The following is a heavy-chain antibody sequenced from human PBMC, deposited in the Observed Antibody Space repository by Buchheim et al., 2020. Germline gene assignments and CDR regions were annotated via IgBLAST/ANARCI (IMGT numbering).Heavy chain of an antibody. CDR1: GFTFSDHY. J-gene: IGHJ6*02. V-gene: IGHV3-72*01. CDR3: ARGGAGINPGPDNRHGMDV. CDR2: IRNKVNGYTT. D-gene: IGHD6-19*01. Sequence: EVQLVESGGGLVQTGGSLRLSCAASGFTFSDHYMDWVRQAPGKGLEWVGRIRNKVNGYTTYYAASVKGRFTISRDDSKNSLYLQMNSLKSGDTAVYYCARGGAGINPGPDNRHGMDVWGQGTT.